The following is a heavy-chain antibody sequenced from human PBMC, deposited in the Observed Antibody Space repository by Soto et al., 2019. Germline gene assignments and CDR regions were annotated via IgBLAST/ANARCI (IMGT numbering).Heavy chain of an antibody. Sequence: GASVKVSCKASGGTFSSYTISWVRQAPGQGLEWKGRIIPILGIANYAQKFQGRVTITADKSTSTAYMELSSLRSEDTAVYYCARDRCSGGSCYPYYYYYMDVWGKGTTVTVSS. CDR1: GGTFSSYT. D-gene: IGHD2-15*01. J-gene: IGHJ6*03. CDR3: ARDRCSGGSCYPYYYYYMDV. CDR2: IIPILGIA. V-gene: IGHV1-69*04.